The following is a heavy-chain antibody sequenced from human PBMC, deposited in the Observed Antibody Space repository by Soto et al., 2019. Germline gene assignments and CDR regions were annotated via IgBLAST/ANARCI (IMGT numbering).Heavy chain of an antibody. Sequence: ASVNVSCNASGYTFTSYDINWVRQATGQGLEWMGWMNPNSGNTGYAQKFQGRVTMTRNTSISTAYMELSSLRSEDTAVYYCARDYDFWSGYANYYYYYMDVWGKGTTVTVSS. J-gene: IGHJ6*03. CDR1: GYTFTSYD. D-gene: IGHD3-3*01. V-gene: IGHV1-8*01. CDR3: ARDYDFWSGYANYYYYYMDV. CDR2: MNPNSGNT.